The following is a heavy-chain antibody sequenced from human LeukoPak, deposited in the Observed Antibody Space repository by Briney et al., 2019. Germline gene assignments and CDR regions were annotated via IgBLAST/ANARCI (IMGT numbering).Heavy chain of an antibody. J-gene: IGHJ4*02. CDR2: ISTSSSYT. V-gene: IGHV3-21*01. CDR1: GFTFSSYT. D-gene: IGHD4-11*01. Sequence: GGSLRLSCAVSGFTFSSYTINWVRQAPGKGLEWVSSISTSSSYTYYADSEKGRFTISRDNAKNSLFLQMNSLRAEDTAVYYCARDLEDYNNYGEMAIWGQGTLVTVSS. CDR3: ARDLEDYNNYGEMAI.